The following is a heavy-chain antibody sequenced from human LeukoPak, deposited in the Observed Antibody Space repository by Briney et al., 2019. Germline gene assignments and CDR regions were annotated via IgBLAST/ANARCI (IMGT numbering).Heavy chain of an antibody. CDR1: GFTFSSYE. CDR2: ISSSGSTI. Sequence: GGSLRLSCAASGFTFSSYEMNWVRQAPGKGLEWVSYISSSGSTIYYADSVKGRFTISRDNAKNSLYLQMNSLRAEDTAVYYCARAEYNWNYNWFDPWGQGTLVTVSS. V-gene: IGHV3-48*03. D-gene: IGHD1-7*01. CDR3: ARAEYNWNYNWFDP. J-gene: IGHJ5*02.